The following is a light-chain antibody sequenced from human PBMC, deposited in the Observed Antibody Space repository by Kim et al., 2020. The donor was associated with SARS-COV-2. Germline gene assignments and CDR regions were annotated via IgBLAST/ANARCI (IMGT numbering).Light chain of an antibody. CDR2: YDS. J-gene: IGLJ3*02. Sequence: SYELTQPPSVSVATGKTARITCGGNNIGSKSVHWYQQKPGQAPVLVIYYDSDRPSGIPERFSGSNSGNTATLTISRVEAGDEAAYYCQVWDSSSDRVFGG. CDR1: NIGSKS. CDR3: QVWDSSSDRV. V-gene: IGLV3-21*04.